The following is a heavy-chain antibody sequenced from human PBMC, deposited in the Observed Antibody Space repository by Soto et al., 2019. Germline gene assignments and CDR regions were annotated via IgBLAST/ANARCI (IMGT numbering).Heavy chain of an antibody. V-gene: IGHV3-11*06. CDR1: GFTVSDSF. CDR3: ASRAVPAYYYSMDV. Sequence: GGSLRLSCVASGFTVSDSFMNWIRQAPGKGLEWVSYISSSGGYTNYADSVKGRFTISRDNAKDSLYLQMDGLRAEDTAVYFCASRAVPAYYYSMDVWGQGTTVTVSS. J-gene: IGHJ6*02. CDR2: ISSSGGYT. D-gene: IGHD2-2*01.